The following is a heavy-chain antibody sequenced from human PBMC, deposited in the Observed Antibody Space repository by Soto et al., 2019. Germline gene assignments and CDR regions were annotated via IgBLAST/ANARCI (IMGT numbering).Heavy chain of an antibody. CDR2: ITSDGSGT. CDR1: GFTFRSHW. Sequence: EVQLVESGGNLVQPGGSLRLSCAASGFTFRSHWMHWVRQAPGKGLVWVACITSDGSGTTYADSVKGRFTILRDDAKKTVLLEMNSLRAEDTGMYYCARGTTAAPGSDYGGQGTLFTVSS. J-gene: IGHJ1*01. CDR3: ARGTTAAPGSDY. D-gene: IGHD3-10*01. V-gene: IGHV3-74*01.